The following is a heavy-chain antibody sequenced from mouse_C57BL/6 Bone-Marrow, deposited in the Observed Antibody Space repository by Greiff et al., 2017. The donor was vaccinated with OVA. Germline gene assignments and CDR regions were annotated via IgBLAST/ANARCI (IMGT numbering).Heavy chain of an antibody. D-gene: IGHD2-4*01. CDR2: IDPTSGGT. Sequence: QVQLQQPGAELVKPGASVKLSCKASGYISTSYWMHWVKQRSGRGLEWIGRIDPTSGGTRYNEKIKGKATLPADKPSSTAYMQLSSLTSEDSAVYYCARRITYEYDGVDYWGPGTTLTVSS. V-gene: IGHV1-72*01. J-gene: IGHJ2*01. CDR1: GYISTSYW. CDR3: ARRITYEYDGVDY.